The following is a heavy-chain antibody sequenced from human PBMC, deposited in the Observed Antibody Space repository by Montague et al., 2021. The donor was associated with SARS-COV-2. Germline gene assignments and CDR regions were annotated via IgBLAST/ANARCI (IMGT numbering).Heavy chain of an antibody. V-gene: IGHV4-59*12. CDR3: ARGSRQWLVRPPHYYYFDY. CDR1: GGSISSYY. D-gene: IGHD6-19*01. CDR2: IYYSGST. Sequence: SETLSLTCTVSGGSISSYYWSWIRQPPGKGLEWIGYIYYSGSTYYNPSLKSRVTISVDTSKNQFSLKLSSVTAADTAVYYCARGSRQWLVRPPHYYYFDYWGQGTLVTVSS. J-gene: IGHJ4*02.